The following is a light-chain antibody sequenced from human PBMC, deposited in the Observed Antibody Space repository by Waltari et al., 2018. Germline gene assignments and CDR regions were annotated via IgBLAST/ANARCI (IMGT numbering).Light chain of an antibody. CDR3: AAWDDSLNGWV. J-gene: IGLJ3*02. Sequence: QSVLTQSPSASGTPGQRVTISCSGGSSNIGANTVNWSQQFPGTTPRLLIYSNDQATSGVPGRFSGSTSGTSASLAISGLQSEDETDYYCAAWDDSLNGWVFGGGTKLTVL. V-gene: IGLV1-44*01. CDR2: SND. CDR1: SSNIGANT.